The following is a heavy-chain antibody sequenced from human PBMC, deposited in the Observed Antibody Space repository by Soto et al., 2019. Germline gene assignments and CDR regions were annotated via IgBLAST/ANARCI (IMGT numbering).Heavy chain of an antibody. CDR1: GFTFSSYA. J-gene: IGHJ1*01. D-gene: IGHD2-21*02. V-gene: IGHV3-23*01. Sequence: GGSLRLSXAASGFTFSSYAMSWVRQAPGKGLEWVSAISGSGGSTYYADSVKGRFTISRDNSKNTLYLQMNSLRAEDTAVYYCAKSTGMVTVTSFIQHWGQGTLVTVSS. CDR3: AKSTGMVTVTSFIQH. CDR2: ISGSGGST.